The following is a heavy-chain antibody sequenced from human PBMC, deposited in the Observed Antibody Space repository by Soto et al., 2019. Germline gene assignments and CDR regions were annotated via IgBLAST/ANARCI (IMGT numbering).Heavy chain of an antibody. J-gene: IGHJ4*01. V-gene: IGHV4-28*03. D-gene: IGHD3-22*01. Sequence: SETLSLTCAVSGYSISSSNWWGWIRQPPGKGLEWIGYIYYSGTTYYNPSLKSRVAMSVDTSKNQFSLRLSSVTAADTAIYYCARGSGYTAIDFWGQGTLVTVS. CDR2: IYYSGTT. CDR3: ARGSGYTAIDF. CDR1: GYSISSSNW.